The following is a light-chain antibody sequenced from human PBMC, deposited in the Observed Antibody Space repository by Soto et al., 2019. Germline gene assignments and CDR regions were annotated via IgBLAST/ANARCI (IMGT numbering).Light chain of an antibody. CDR1: QSVSSY. CDR2: DAS. CDR3: QQRSNWPGGLT. Sequence: EIVLTQSPATLSLSPGERATLSCRASQSVSSYLAWYQQKPGQAPRLLIYDASNRATGIPARFSGSGSGTDLTLTISSLEPEDFAVYYCQQRSNWPGGLTFGPGTKVDIK. V-gene: IGKV3-11*01. J-gene: IGKJ3*01.